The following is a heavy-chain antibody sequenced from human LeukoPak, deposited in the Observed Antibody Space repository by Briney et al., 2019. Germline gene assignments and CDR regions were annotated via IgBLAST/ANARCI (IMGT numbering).Heavy chain of an antibody. D-gene: IGHD6-19*01. J-gene: IGHJ4*02. V-gene: IGHV4-34*01. Sequence: SETLSLSCAMYGGSSSGEYWSWIRQPPGKGLEWIGEIHRSGSTTYSPSLKSRVTMSLETSKNQFSLKLSSVTAADTAVYYCTRNGWYCLDQWSQGTLVTVSS. CDR1: GGSSSGEY. CDR2: IHRSGST. CDR3: TRNGWYCLDQ.